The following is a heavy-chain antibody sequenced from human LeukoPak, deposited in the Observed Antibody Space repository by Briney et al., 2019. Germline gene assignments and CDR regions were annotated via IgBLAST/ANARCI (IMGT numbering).Heavy chain of an antibody. D-gene: IGHD6-19*01. J-gene: IGHJ4*02. CDR3: ARDGAGYSSGWHFDY. Sequence: GGSLRLSCAASGFTFSSYWMQWVRQAPGKGLVWVSRINSDGSSTNYADSVKGRFTISRDSAKNTLYLQMNSLRAEDTAVYYCARDGAGYSSGWHFDYWGQGTLVTVSS. CDR2: INSDGSST. CDR1: GFTFSSYW. V-gene: IGHV3-74*01.